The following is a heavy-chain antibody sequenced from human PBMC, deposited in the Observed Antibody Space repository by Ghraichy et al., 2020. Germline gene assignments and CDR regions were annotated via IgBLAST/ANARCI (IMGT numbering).Heavy chain of an antibody. CDR3: ASGPRAFFWSGSLTWFDP. J-gene: IGHJ5*02. V-gene: IGHV4-34*01. D-gene: IGHD3-3*01. CDR1: GGSFSGYY. CDR2: INHSGST. Sequence: SQTLSLTCAVYGGSFSGYYWSWIRHPPGKGLEWIGEINHSGSTNYNPSLKSRVTISVDTSKNQFSLKLSSVTAADTAVYYFASGPRAFFWSGSLTWFDPWGQGTLVTVSS.